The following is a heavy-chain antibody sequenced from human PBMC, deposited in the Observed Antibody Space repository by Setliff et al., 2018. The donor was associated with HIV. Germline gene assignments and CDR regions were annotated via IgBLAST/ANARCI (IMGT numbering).Heavy chain of an antibody. CDR3: ARGRSCSSSSCYLVYYYYYGMDV. Sequence: PSETLSLTCAVYGGSFSGYYWSWIRQPPGKGPEWIGEIIHTGSTNYNPSLKSRVTISVDTSKNQFSLRLSSVTAADTAVYYCARGRSCSSSSCYLVYYYYYGMDVWGHGSTVTVS. J-gene: IGHJ6*02. CDR2: IIHTGST. V-gene: IGHV4-34*01. D-gene: IGHD2-2*01. CDR1: GGSFSGYY.